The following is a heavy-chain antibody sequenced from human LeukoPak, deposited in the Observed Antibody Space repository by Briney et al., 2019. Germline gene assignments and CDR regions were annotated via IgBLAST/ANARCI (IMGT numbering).Heavy chain of an antibody. CDR2: ISYDGSNK. D-gene: IGHD3-16*02. Sequence: PGGSLRLSCAASGFTFSSYGMHWVRQAPGKGLEWVAVISYDGSNKYYADSVKGRFTISRDNSKNTLYLQMNSLRAEDTAVYYCAKSGVWGSYRPREYWGQGTLVTVSS. CDR3: AKSGVWGSYRPREY. J-gene: IGHJ4*02. CDR1: GFTFSSYG. V-gene: IGHV3-30*18.